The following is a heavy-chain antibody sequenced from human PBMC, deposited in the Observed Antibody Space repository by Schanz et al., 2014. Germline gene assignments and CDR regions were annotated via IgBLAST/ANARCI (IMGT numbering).Heavy chain of an antibody. V-gene: IGHV1-18*04. CDR3: ARDGEAAADCDY. Sequence: QVQLVQSGAEVKKPGASVKVSCKASGYTFTSYYMHWVRQAPGQGLEWMGWISVYHGHTNYAEKVHGRVTMTTDTSTSTAYMELRSLISDDTAVYYCARDGEAAADCDYWGQGTLVTVSS. CDR1: GYTFTSYY. D-gene: IGHD6-13*01. CDR2: ISVYHGHT. J-gene: IGHJ4*02.